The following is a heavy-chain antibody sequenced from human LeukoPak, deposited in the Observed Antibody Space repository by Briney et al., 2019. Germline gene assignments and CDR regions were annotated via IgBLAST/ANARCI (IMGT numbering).Heavy chain of an antibody. D-gene: IGHD3-3*01. J-gene: IGHJ6*03. CDR1: GFTVSSNY. CDR2: IYSGGST. CDR3: ARDSFWSGYYYMDV. Sequence: PGGSLRLSCAASGFTVSSNYMSWVRQAPGKGLEWVSVIYSGGSTYYADSVKGRFTISRDNSKNTLYLQMNSLRAEDTAVYYCARDSFWSGYYYMDVWGKGTTVTVSS. V-gene: IGHV3-53*01.